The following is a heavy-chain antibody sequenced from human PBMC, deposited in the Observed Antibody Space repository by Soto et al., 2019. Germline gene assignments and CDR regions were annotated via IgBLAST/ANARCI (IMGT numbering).Heavy chain of an antibody. V-gene: IGHV4-39*01. J-gene: IGHJ4*02. CDR2: IYYLGST. CDR1: GASISSARYY. D-gene: IGHD3-22*01. Sequence: PXETLALTCIVSGASISSARYYWGWIRQPPGKGLEWIGNIYYLGSTYHSPSLKSRVTISVDTSKNQFSVRLTSVTAADTAVYYGARQRPSRYSVFSCYFPDYWGQGALVTVSS. CDR3: ARQRPSRYSVFSCYFPDY.